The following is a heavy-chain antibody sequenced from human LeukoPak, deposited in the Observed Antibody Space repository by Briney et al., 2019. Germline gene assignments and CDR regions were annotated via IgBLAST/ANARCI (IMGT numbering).Heavy chain of an antibody. D-gene: IGHD2-2*01. J-gene: IGHJ4*02. CDR2: ISSSRSTI. CDR3: AREYCSSTSCLYDS. V-gene: IGHV3-48*01. Sequence: GGSLRLSCAASGFTFSSYSMNWVRQAPGKGLEWVSYISSSRSTIYYADSVKGRFTISRDNAKNSLYLQMNSLRSEDTAVYFCAREYCSSTSCLYDSWGQGTLVTVSS. CDR1: GFTFSSYS.